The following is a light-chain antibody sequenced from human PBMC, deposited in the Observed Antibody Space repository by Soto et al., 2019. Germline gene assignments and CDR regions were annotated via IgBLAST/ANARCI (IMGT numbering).Light chain of an antibody. CDR3: SSFKSITTYV. Sequence: QSVLTQPPSVSGSPGQSVTISCTGTSSDVGSFNRVSWYQQPPGTAPKLMIYEVTNRPSGVPDRFSGSKSGNTASLTISGLQADYVADSSSSSFKSITTYVFGTGTNVNVV. V-gene: IGLV2-18*02. J-gene: IGLJ1*01. CDR2: EVT. CDR1: SSDVGSFNR.